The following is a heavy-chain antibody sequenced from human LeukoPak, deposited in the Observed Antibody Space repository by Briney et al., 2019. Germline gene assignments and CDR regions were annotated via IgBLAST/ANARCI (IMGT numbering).Heavy chain of an antibody. CDR3: ARQEWGLGYTGGWSLGSVDY. J-gene: IGHJ4*02. CDR2: IYYDGTT. Sequence: SETLSLTCTVSGGSISSTRYYWGWIRQPPGKRLEWIASIYYDGTTYHNPSFRSRVAMSLDTSGRHFSLRVSSVTAADTAVYYCARQEWGLGYTGGWSLGSVDYWAREPLSPSPQ. V-gene: IGHV4-39*01. CDR1: GGSISSTRYY. D-gene: IGHD6-19*01.